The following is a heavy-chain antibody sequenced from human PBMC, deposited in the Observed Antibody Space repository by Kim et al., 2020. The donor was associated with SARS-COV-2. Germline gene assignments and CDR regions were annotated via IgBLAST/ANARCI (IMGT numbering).Heavy chain of an antibody. CDR2: ISSSSYI. D-gene: IGHD6-19*01. V-gene: IGHV3-21*01. CDR3: ARDGYSSGWYGSYFDY. J-gene: IGHJ4*02. CDR1: GFTFSSYS. Sequence: GGSLRLSCAASGFTFSSYSMNWVRQAPGKGLEWVSSISSSSYIYYADSVKGRFTISRDNAKNSLYLQMNSLRAEDTAVYYCARDGYSSGWYGSYFDYWGQGTLVTVSS.